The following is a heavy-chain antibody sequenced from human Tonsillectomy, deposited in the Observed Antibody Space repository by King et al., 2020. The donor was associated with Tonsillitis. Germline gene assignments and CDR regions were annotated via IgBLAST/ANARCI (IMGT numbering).Heavy chain of an antibody. Sequence: VQLQESGPGLVKPSATLSLTCAVSGNSFTSDYYWGWIRQPPGKGLQWIASMHHSGSTYYNPSLKSRVTISLDTSKNQLSLKLTSATAADSAVYYCVRGGAVWTETVTTPGNFDYWGQGTLVTVSS. CDR2: MHHSGST. J-gene: IGHJ4*02. D-gene: IGHD1-1*01. CDR3: VRGGAVWTETVTTPGNFDY. V-gene: IGHV4-38-2*01. CDR1: GNSFTSDYY.